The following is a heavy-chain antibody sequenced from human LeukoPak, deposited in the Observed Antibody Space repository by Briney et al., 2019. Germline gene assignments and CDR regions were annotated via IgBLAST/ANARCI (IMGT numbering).Heavy chain of an antibody. Sequence: ASVKVSCKASGGTFSGYAVIWVRQAPGQGLEWMGGTVPLKYAQKFQGRVTVTTDESTSTAFMELSSLTSQDTAVYFCARAPYGVYSGDYYSYYMDVWGKGTMVTVSS. CDR3: ARAPYGVYSGDYYSYYMDV. CDR1: GGTFSGYA. J-gene: IGHJ6*03. V-gene: IGHV1-69*05. D-gene: IGHD4/OR15-4a*01. CDR2: TVPL.